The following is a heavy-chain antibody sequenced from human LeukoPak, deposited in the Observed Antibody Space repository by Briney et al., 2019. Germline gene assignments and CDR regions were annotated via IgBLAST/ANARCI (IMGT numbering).Heavy chain of an antibody. CDR1: GFTFSNYA. Sequence: PGGSLRLSCAASGFTFSNYAMSWVRQAPGKGLEWVSTISTSGGSTYYADSVRGRFTISRDNSKNTLYLQMNSLRGEDTALYYCAKNGGSGSYYSGYCYMDVWGKGTTVTVSS. D-gene: IGHD1-26*01. CDR2: ISTSGGST. CDR3: AKNGGSGSYYSGYCYMDV. V-gene: IGHV3-23*01. J-gene: IGHJ6*03.